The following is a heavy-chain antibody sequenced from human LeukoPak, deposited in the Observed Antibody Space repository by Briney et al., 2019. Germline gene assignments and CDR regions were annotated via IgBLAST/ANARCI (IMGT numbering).Heavy chain of an antibody. V-gene: IGHV3-66*02. CDR2: IYSGGST. D-gene: IGHD6-19*01. CDR3: AREVAVAGYYYYYMDV. Sequence: GGSLRLSWAASGFTVSSNYMSWVRQAPGKGLEWVSVIYSGGSTYYADSVKGRFTISRDNSKNTLYLQMNSLRAEDTAVYYCAREVAVAGYYYYYMDVWGKGTTVTVSS. CDR1: GFTVSSNY. J-gene: IGHJ6*03.